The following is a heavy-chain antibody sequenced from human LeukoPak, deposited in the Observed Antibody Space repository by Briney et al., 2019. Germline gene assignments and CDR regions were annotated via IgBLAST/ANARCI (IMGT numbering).Heavy chain of an antibody. CDR1: GYTFTGYY. Sequence: ASVKVSCKASGYTFTGYYMHWVRQAPGQGLEWMGWINPNSGGTNYAQKFQGRVTMTRDTSISTAYMELSRLRSDDTAVYYCARGDSGVVPAATPMRYWGQGTLVTVSS. CDR3: ARGDSGVVPAATPMRY. CDR2: INPNSGGT. D-gene: IGHD2-2*01. J-gene: IGHJ4*02. V-gene: IGHV1-2*02.